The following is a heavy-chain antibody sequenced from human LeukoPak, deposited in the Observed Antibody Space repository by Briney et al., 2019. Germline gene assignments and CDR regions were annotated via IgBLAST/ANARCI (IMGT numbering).Heavy chain of an antibody. CDR2: ISGSGGST. V-gene: IGHV3-23*01. CDR3: AKRVVVDRIFDY. Sequence: PGGSLRLSCAASGFTFSTYVMSWVRQAPGKGLEWVSAISGSGGSTYYADSVKGRFTISRDNSKNTLYLQMNSLRAEDTAVYYCAKRVVVDRIFDYWGQGTLVTVSS. D-gene: IGHD2-21*01. CDR1: GFTFSTYV. J-gene: IGHJ4*02.